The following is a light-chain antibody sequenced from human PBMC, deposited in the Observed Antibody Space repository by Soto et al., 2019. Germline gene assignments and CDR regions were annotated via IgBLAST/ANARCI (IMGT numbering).Light chain of an antibody. CDR2: LNSDGSH. CDR1: SGHSNYA. CDR3: QTWGSGIVV. J-gene: IGLJ2*01. Sequence: QSVLTQSPSASASLGASVKLTCTLSSGHSNYAIAWHQQQSEKGPRYLMKLNSDGSHSKGDGIPDRFSGSSSGAERYLTISSLQSEDEAYYYCQTWGSGIVVFGGGTKVTVL. V-gene: IGLV4-69*01.